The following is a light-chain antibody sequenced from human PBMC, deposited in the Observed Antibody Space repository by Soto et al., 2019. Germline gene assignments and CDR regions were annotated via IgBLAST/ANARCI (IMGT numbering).Light chain of an antibody. CDR2: GAS. CDR1: QSVSSSY. CDR3: QQYGSSPQT. Sequence: EIVLTQSPGTLSLSPGERATLSCRASQSVSSSYLAWYQQKPGQAPRLLIYGASSRATGIPDRFSGSGSGTDFTLTISRLEPEDFAVYYCQQYGSSPQTFGHGTQLDSK. J-gene: IGKJ1*01. V-gene: IGKV3-20*01.